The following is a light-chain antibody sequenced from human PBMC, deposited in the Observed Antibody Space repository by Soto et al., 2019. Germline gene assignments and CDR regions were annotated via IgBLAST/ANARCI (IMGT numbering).Light chain of an antibody. J-gene: IGKJ1*01. CDR3: QQYYSYPPT. V-gene: IGKV1-5*01. CDR1: QSVSAW. CDR2: DVS. Sequence: DIQMTQSPSTLSAYVGDRVTITCRASQSVSAWLAWYQQKPGKAPKFLMYDVSTLESGVPLRFSGSGSGTDFTLTISCLQSEDFATYYCQQYYSYPPTFGQGTKVDIK.